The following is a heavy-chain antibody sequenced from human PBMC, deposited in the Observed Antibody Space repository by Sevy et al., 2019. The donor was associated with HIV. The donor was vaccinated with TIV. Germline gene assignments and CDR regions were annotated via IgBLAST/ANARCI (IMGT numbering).Heavy chain of an antibody. D-gene: IGHD1-26*01. CDR1: GFSVNSNY. CDR3: TAGVGASDFDY. Sequence: GGSLRLSCAASGFSVNSNYMTWVRQAPGKGLEWVGRIKSKTEGATRDFAAPVKGRLLISRDDSRNTVYLQMNSLKTEDTAVYYCTAGVGASDFDYWGQGTLVTVSS. V-gene: IGHV3-15*01. J-gene: IGHJ4*02. CDR2: IKSKTEGATR.